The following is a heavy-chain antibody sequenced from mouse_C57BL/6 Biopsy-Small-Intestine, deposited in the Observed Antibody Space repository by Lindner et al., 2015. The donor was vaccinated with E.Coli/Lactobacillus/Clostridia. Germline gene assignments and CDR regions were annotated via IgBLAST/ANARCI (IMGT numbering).Heavy chain of an antibody. D-gene: IGHD2-10*02. CDR1: GYTFTDYW. CDR3: ARSGYEDY. J-gene: IGHJ2*01. Sequence: VQLQESGTELMKPGASVKLSCKATGYTFTDYWIEWVKQRPGHGLEWIGEILPGSGRINSNEKFKGKATFTVDTSSNTAYMQLSSLTTEDSAIYYCARSGYEDYWGQGPTLTVSS. V-gene: IGHV1-9*01. CDR2: ILPGSGRI.